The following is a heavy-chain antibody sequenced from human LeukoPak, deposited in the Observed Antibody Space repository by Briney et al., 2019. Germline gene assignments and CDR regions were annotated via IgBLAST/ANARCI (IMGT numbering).Heavy chain of an antibody. CDR1: GFTFSSYS. V-gene: IGHV3-21*01. J-gene: IGHJ3*02. D-gene: IGHD6-13*01. Sequence: GGSLRLSCAASGFTFSSYSMNWVRQAPGKGLGWVSSISSSGSYIYYADSVKGRFTISRDNAKNSLYLQMNSLRAEDTAVYYCARDLGVSSSWYVAFDIWGQGTMVTVSS. CDR2: ISSSGSYI. CDR3: ARDLGVSSSWYVAFDI.